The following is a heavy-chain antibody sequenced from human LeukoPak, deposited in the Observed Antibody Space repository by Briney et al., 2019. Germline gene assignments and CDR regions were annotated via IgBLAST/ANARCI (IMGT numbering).Heavy chain of an antibody. J-gene: IGHJ4*02. Sequence: GGSLRLSCAASGFTFITNAMESVRQAPGKGLEWVSGIGSDGRAFYTDSVKGRFTISRDNSKNTLYLQMNSLRAEDTAIYYCVKDLHYWRGIDYWGQGTLVTVSS. D-gene: IGHD3-3*02. V-gene: IGHV3-23*01. CDR3: VKDLHYWRGIDY. CDR1: GFTFITNA. CDR2: IGSDGRA.